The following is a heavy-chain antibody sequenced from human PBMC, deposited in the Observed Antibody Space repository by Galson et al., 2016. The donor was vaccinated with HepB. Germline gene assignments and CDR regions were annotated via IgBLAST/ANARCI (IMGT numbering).Heavy chain of an antibody. V-gene: IGHV3-48*02. CDR3: ARDGGQQLVRWERLRKVYYYYAMDV. D-gene: IGHD6-13*01. CDR2: ISSSSSSI. Sequence: SLRLSCAASGFTFSSYSMNWVRQAPGKGLEWVSYISSSSSSIYYADSVKGRFTISRDNAKNSLYLQINSLRDEDTAVYYCARDGGQQLVRWERLRKVYYYYAMDVWGQGTTVTVSS. J-gene: IGHJ6*02. CDR1: GFTFSSYS.